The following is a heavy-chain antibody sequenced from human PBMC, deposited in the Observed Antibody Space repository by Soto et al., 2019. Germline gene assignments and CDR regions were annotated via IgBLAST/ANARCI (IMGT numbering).Heavy chain of an antibody. Sequence: EVQLVESGGGLIQPGGSLRLSCAASGFTFSSYSMNWVRQAPGQGLEWVSYISSSSSSISYADSVKGRFTISRDNAKNSLYLQMNSLRDEDTAVYYCARETSGRSDYWGQGTLVTVSS. D-gene: IGHD1-26*01. V-gene: IGHV3-48*02. J-gene: IGHJ4*02. CDR3: ARETSGRSDY. CDR1: GFTFSSYS. CDR2: ISSSSSSI.